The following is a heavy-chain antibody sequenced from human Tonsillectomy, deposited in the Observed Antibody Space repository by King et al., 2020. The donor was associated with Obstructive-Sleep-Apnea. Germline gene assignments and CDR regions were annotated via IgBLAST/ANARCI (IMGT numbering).Heavy chain of an antibody. CDR2: IYYSGST. V-gene: IGHV4-59*01. CDR3: ARGRLLAYCGGDCHPDAPRD. Sequence: VQLQESGPGLVKPSETLSLTCSVSGGSMKNYYWSWIRQPPGKGLEWIGYIYYSGSTNYNPSLKSRVTISVDTSKDQFSLKLSSVTAADTAVYYCARGRLLAYCGGDCHPDAPRDWGQGTLVTV. J-gene: IGHJ4*02. CDR1: GGSMKNYY. D-gene: IGHD2-21*02.